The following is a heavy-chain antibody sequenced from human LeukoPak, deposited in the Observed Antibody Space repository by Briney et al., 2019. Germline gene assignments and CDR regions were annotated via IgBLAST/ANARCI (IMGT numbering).Heavy chain of an antibody. CDR1: GFTFSSYE. V-gene: IGHV3-48*03. CDR2: ISSSGSTI. Sequence: GGSLRLSCAASGFTFSSYEMNWVRQAPGKGLEWVSYISSSGSTIYYADSVKGRFTISRDNAKNSLYLQMNSLRAEDTAVYYCARWGGYCSGGSCYLLGYYYYMDVWGKGNTVTVSS. J-gene: IGHJ6*03. CDR3: ARWGGYCSGGSCYLLGYYYYMDV. D-gene: IGHD2-15*01.